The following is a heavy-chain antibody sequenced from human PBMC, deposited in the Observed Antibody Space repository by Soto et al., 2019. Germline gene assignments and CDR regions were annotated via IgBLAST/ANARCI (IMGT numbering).Heavy chain of an antibody. J-gene: IGHJ5*02. D-gene: IGHD3-3*01. Sequence: QVQLQESGPGLVKPSQTLSLTCTVSGGSISSGDYYWSWIRQPPGKGLEWIGYIYYSGSTYYNPSLKSRVTMSVDTSKNHFSLKLSSVTAADTAVYYCARDTPLRSSWFDPWGQGTLVTVSS. CDR3: ARDTPLRSSWFDP. CDR2: IYYSGST. V-gene: IGHV4-30-4*01. CDR1: GGSISSGDYY.